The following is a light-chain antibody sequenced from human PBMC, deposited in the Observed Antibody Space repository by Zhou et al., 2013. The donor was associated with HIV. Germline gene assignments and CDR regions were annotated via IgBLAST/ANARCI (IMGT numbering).Light chain of an antibody. J-gene: IGKJ4*01. Sequence: DIQMTQSPSSLSASVGDRVSITCRASESISSYLNWYQQKPGKAPKLLIYGASSLQGGVPSRFSGSRSGTEFTLTISSLQPDDFATYYCQQYNSYPLTFGGGTKVEIK. V-gene: IGKV1-5*01. CDR2: GAS. CDR1: ESISSY. CDR3: QQYNSYPLT.